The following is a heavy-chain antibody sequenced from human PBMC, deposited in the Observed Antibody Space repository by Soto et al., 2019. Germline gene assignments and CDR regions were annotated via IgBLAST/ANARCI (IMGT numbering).Heavy chain of an antibody. CDR1: GYTFTSYY. J-gene: IGHJ4*02. V-gene: IGHV1-46*01. CDR3: ARDQGGYCTNGVCYNPIDY. D-gene: IGHD2-8*01. Sequence: ASVKVSCKASGYTFTSYYMHWVRQAPGQGLEWMGIINPSGGSTSYAQKFQGRVTMTRDTSTSTVYMELSSLRSEGTAVYYCARDQGGYCTNGVCYNPIDYWGQGTLVTVSS. CDR2: INPSGGST.